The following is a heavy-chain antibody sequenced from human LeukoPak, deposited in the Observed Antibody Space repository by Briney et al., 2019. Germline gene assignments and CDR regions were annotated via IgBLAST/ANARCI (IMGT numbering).Heavy chain of an antibody. D-gene: IGHD3-3*01. Sequence: GEYLKISCKGSGYSFTSYWIGWVRQMPGKGLEWMGIIYPGDSDTRYSPSFQGQVTISADKSISTAYLQWSSLKASDTAMYYCASPTPTYYDFWSGYPTTDAFDIWGQGTMVTVSS. CDR3: ASPTPTYYDFWSGYPTTDAFDI. J-gene: IGHJ3*02. CDR2: IYPGDSDT. V-gene: IGHV5-51*01. CDR1: GYSFTSYW.